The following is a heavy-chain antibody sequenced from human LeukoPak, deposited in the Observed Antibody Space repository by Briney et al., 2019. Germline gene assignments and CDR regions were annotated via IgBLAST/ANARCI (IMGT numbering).Heavy chain of an antibody. CDR1: GGTFLSHT. J-gene: IGHJ5*02. CDR3: ARANLRGSNYNWFDP. V-gene: IGHV1-69*08. Sequence: GASVKVSCKTSGGTFLSHTFSWVRQAPGQGLEWMGKITPVINTANYAQTFQGRVSIYADKSTTTVYMDLSGLRPDDTAVYYCARANLRGSNYNWFDPWGQGTLVTVAS. CDR2: ITPVINTA. D-gene: IGHD1-26*01.